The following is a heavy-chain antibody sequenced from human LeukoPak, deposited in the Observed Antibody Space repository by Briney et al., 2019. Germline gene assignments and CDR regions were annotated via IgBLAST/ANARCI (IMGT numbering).Heavy chain of an antibody. CDR2: IYTGGSST. Sequence: GGSLRLSCAASGFTFSSYSMNWVRQAPGKGLVWVSRIYTGGSSTRYADSVKGRFTISRDNAKNTLYPQMNSLRVEDTAVYYCTRDPGGSYLDYWGQGTLVTVSS. CDR3: TRDPGGSYLDY. V-gene: IGHV3-74*01. J-gene: IGHJ4*02. D-gene: IGHD3-16*01. CDR1: GFTFSSYS.